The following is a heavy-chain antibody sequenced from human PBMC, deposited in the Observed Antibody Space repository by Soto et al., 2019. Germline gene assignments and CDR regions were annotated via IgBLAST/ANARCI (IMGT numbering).Heavy chain of an antibody. D-gene: IGHD2-15*01. Sequence: GGSLRLSCAASGFTFSSYWMHWVRQAPGKGLVWVSRINSDGSSTSYADSVKGRFTISRDNAKNTLYLQMNSLRAEDTAVYYCARDGDCSGGSCYGKNWFDPWGQGTLVTVSS. V-gene: IGHV3-74*01. CDR2: INSDGSST. CDR1: GFTFSSYW. CDR3: ARDGDCSGGSCYGKNWFDP. J-gene: IGHJ5*02.